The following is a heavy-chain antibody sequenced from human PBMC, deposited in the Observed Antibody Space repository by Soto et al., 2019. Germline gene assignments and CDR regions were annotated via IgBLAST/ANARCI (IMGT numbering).Heavy chain of an antibody. D-gene: IGHD1-26*01. CDR2: IYHNGNT. CDR3: ARVYGTVGARAYYYYGLDV. J-gene: IGHJ6*02. V-gene: IGHV4-38-2*01. Sequence: SETLSLTCAVSGFSISSGYYWGWIRQPPGKGLEWIGRIYHNGNTKYNPSLKSRVTISVDTSKNQFSLTLTSVIAADTAVYYCARVYGTVGARAYYYYGLDVWGQGTTVTVSS. CDR1: GFSISSGYY.